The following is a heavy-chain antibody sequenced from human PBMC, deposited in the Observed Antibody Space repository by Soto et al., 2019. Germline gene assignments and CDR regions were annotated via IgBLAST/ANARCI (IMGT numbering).Heavy chain of an antibody. CDR1: GFTFSSYT. CDR3: TREHVVTIFRRGQRGSFDN. J-gene: IGHJ4*02. CDR2: IPSGSDYI. V-gene: IGHV3-21*01. Sequence: SGGSLRLSCAASGFTFSSYTMNWVRQAPGKGLEWVAFIPSGSDYIYYADSVKGRFTISRDDATNSLFLQMSSLRAEDTAVYYCTREHVVTIFRRGQRGSFDNWSQGTLVTVSS. D-gene: IGHD3-9*01.